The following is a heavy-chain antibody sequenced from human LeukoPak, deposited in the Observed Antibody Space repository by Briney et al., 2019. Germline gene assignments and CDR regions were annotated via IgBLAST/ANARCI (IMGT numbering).Heavy chain of an antibody. Sequence: SGGSLRLSCAASEFSVGSNYMTWVRQAPGKGLEWVSLIYSGGSTYYADSVKGRFTISRDNSKNTLYLQMNSLRAEDTAVYYCARGGVAGTSMLGSWFDPWGQGTPVTVSS. J-gene: IGHJ5*02. CDR2: IYSGGST. CDR1: EFSVGSNY. D-gene: IGHD1-14*01. V-gene: IGHV3-66*01. CDR3: ARGGVAGTSMLGSWFDP.